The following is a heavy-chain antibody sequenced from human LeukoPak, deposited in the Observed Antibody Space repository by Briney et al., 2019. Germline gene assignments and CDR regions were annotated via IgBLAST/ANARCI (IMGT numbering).Heavy chain of an antibody. Sequence: GGSLRLSCVGSGFTFRSHAMSWVRQAPEKGLEFVSGIYENGGTTYYAGSVKGRFSISRDNSKNTLYLQMDSLRGEDTAVYYCAKDFRIGYSAHFDYWGQGALVTVSS. D-gene: IGHD2-21*01. J-gene: IGHJ4*02. CDR1: GFTFRSHA. CDR2: IYENGGTT. V-gene: IGHV3-23*01. CDR3: AKDFRIGYSAHFDY.